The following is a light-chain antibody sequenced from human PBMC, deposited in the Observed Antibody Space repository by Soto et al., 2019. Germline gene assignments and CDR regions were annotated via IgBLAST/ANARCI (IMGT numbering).Light chain of an antibody. V-gene: IGKV1-5*01. J-gene: IGKJ1*01. CDR1: QSISTW. CDR2: DAS. Sequence: DIQMTQSPSTLSASVGDRVTITCRASQSISTWLAWYQQKPGKAPKLLIFDASTLQSGVPSRFSGSGSGTEFTLTISSLQPDYFATYYCQQYNTFSTFGQGTKVEIK. CDR3: QQYNTFST.